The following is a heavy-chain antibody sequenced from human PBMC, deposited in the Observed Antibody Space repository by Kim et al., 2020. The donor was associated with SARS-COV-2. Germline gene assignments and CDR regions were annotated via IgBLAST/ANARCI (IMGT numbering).Heavy chain of an antibody. V-gene: IGHV4-59*13. CDR2: IYYSGST. CDR3: ARAGSLAAIYFDY. J-gene: IGHJ4*02. CDR1: GGSISSYY. D-gene: IGHD2-15*01. Sequence: SETLSLTCTVSGGSISSYYWSWIRQPPGKGLEWIGYIYYSGSTNYNPSLKSRVTISVDTSKNQFSLKLSSVTAADTAVYYCARAGSLAAIYFDYWGQGTLVTVSS.